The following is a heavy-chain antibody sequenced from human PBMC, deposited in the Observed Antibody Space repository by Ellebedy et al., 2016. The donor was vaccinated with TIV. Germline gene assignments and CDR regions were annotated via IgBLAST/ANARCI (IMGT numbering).Heavy chain of an antibody. CDR2: INHSGST. J-gene: IGHJ4*02. V-gene: IGHV4-34*01. CDR3: ARAVGATFFDY. D-gene: IGHD1-26*01. CDR1: GGSFSGYY. Sequence: SETLSLXXAVYGGSFSGYYWSWIRQPPGKGLEWIGEINHSGSTNYNPSLKSRVTISVDKSKNQFSLKLSSVTAADTAVYYCARAVGATFFDYWGQGTLVTVSS.